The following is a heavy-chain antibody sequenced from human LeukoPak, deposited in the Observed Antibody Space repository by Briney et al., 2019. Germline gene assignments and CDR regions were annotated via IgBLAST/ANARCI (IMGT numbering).Heavy chain of an antibody. J-gene: IGHJ3*02. CDR1: GGSISSYY. CDR3: ARVRLYQLLHAFDI. V-gene: IGHV4-59*01. Sequence: PSETLSLTCTVSGGSISSYYWSWIRQPPGKGLEWIGYFYYTGSTNYNPSLKSRVTISLDTTKNQFFLKLSSVTAADTAVYYCARVRLYQLLHAFDIWGQGTTVTVSS. CDR2: FYYTGST. D-gene: IGHD2-2*01.